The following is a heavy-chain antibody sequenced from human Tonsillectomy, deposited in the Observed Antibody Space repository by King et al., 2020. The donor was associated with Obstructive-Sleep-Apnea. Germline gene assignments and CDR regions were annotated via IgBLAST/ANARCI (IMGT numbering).Heavy chain of an antibody. CDR1: GFTFSSYG. Sequence: VQLVESGGGVVQPGRSLRLSCAASGFTFSSYGMHWVRQAPGKGLEWVAVITYDGSSKYYADSVKGRFTISRDNSKNTLYLQMNSLRGEDTAVYYCASERAAADPGDQDYYYYCMDVWGQGTTVTVSS. D-gene: IGHD6-13*01. CDR3: ASERAAADPGDQDYYYYCMDV. V-gene: IGHV3-30*03. CDR2: ITYDGSSK. J-gene: IGHJ6*02.